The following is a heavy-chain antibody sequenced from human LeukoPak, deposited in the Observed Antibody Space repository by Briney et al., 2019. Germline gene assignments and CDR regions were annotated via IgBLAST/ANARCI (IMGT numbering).Heavy chain of an antibody. V-gene: IGHV4-34*01. D-gene: IGHD3-10*01. CDR2: INLRGST. CDR3: ARVFDSGSQAYFYYMDV. CDR1: GGSFNDYY. J-gene: IGHJ6*03. Sequence: SETLSLTCAVYGGSFNDYYWNWIRQPPGKGLEWIGEINLRGSTTYNPSLKSRVTISVDTSKNQFSLKVSSVTAADTAVYYCARVFDSGSQAYFYYMDVWGKGTTVTISS.